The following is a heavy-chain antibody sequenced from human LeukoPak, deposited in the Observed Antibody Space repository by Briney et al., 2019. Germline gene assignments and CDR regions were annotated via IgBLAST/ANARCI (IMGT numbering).Heavy chain of an antibody. CDR2: MNPNSGNT. CDR3: AREGYDY. D-gene: IGHD3-22*01. CDR1: GYTFTNYD. Sequence: ASVKVSCKASGYTFTNYDINWVRQATGQGLEWMGYMNPNSGNTGYAQKFQGRVTITKNTSISTAYMELSSLRSEDTAVYYCAREGYDYWGQGTLVTVSS. J-gene: IGHJ4*02. V-gene: IGHV1-8*03.